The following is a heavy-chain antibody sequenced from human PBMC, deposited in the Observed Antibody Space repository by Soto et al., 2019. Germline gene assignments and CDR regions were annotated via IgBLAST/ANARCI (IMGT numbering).Heavy chain of an antibody. Sequence: GGSLRLSCAASGFTFSSYAMSWVRQAPGKGLEWVSAISGSGGSTYYADSVKGRFTISRDNSKNTLYLQMNSLRAEDTAVYYCAKDILQYSGYDGQFDYWGQGTLVTVSS. CDR1: GFTFSSYA. CDR3: AKDILQYSGYDGQFDY. J-gene: IGHJ4*02. D-gene: IGHD5-12*01. V-gene: IGHV3-23*01. CDR2: ISGSGGST.